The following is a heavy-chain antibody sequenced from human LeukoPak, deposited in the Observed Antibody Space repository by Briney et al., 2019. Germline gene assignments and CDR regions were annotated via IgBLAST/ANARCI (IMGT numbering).Heavy chain of an antibody. V-gene: IGHV3-48*03. CDR2: ISTSGNNI. J-gene: IGHJ4*02. D-gene: IGHD5-18*01. CDR1: GFSFISYE. Sequence: GGSLRLSCAASGFSFISYEMNWVRQAPGKGLEWVSCISTSGNNIYYADSVKGRFTVSRDNARNSLFLQLNSLGAEDTAVYYCARDGPGYSFDSWGQGTLVTVSS. CDR3: ARDGPGYSFDS.